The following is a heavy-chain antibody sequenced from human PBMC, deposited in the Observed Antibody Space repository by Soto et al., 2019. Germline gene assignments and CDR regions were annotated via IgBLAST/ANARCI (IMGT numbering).Heavy chain of an antibody. CDR1: GASISSGW. D-gene: IGHD3-10*01. CDR3: SSRVTDAPT. CDR2: TLYSGRT. J-gene: IGHJ5*02. V-gene: IGHV4-4*02. Sequence: QVQLQESGPGLVKPSGTLSLTCAVSGASISSGWWTWVRQPPGKGLEWLGATLYSGRTNYNSSLNSRGTISIDKSKKQFSLNLSYVTAADTAVYYCSSRVTDAPTWGQGTLVTVSS.